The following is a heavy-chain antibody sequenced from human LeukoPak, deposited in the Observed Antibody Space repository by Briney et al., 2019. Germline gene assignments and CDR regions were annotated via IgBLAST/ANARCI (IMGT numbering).Heavy chain of an antibody. CDR1: GYTFTGYY. D-gene: IGHD6-13*01. J-gene: IGHJ6*02. Sequence: GASVKLSCKASGYTFTGYYMHWGRQAPGQGLEWMGWFNPNSGGTTYAQKFQGWVTMTWDTSISTAYMELSRLRSDDTAVYYCARSPGQQVRGIGMDVWGQGTTVTVSS. CDR2: FNPNSGGT. CDR3: ARSPGQQVRGIGMDV. V-gene: IGHV1-2*04.